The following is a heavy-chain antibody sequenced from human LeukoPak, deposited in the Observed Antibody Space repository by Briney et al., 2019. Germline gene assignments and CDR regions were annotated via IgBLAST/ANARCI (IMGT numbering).Heavy chain of an antibody. Sequence: PGGSLRLSCAASGFTFSSYAMHWVRQAPGKGLEWVAVISYDGSNKYYADSVKGRFTISRDNSKNTLYLQMNSLRAEDTAVYYCAGGFYFDYRGQGTLVTVSS. CDR1: GFTFSSYA. V-gene: IGHV3-30-3*01. J-gene: IGHJ4*02. CDR2: ISYDGSNK. CDR3: AGGFYFDY. D-gene: IGHD3-16*01.